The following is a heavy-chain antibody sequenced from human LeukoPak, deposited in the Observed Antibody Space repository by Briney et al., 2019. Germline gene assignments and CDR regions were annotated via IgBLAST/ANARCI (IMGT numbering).Heavy chain of an antibody. CDR3: TRAGSRPGGRNFDY. CDR1: GFTFGDYA. CDR2: IGSKAYGGTT. D-gene: IGHD2-15*01. Sequence: GGSLRLSCTASGFTFGDYAMSWVRQAPGKGLEWVGFIGSKAYGGTTEYAASVKGRFTISRDDSKSIAYLQMNSLKTEDTAVYYCTRAGSRPGGRNFDYWGQGTLVTVSS. V-gene: IGHV3-49*04. J-gene: IGHJ4*02.